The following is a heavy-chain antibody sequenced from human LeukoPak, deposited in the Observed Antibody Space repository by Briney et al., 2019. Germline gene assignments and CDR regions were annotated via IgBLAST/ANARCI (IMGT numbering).Heavy chain of an antibody. J-gene: IGHJ4*02. CDR3: ARPNKAAQYGPFDY. Sequence: ASVKVSCKASGYTFTSYGISWVRQAPGQGLEWMGWISAYNGNTNYAQKLQGRVTMTTDTSTSTAYMELSSLRSEDTAVYYCARPNKAAQYGPFDYWGQGTLVTVSS. D-gene: IGHD6-6*01. V-gene: IGHV1-18*01. CDR2: ISAYNGNT. CDR1: GYTFTSYG.